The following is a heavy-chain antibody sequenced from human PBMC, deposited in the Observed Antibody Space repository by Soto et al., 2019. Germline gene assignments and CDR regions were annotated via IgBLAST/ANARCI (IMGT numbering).Heavy chain of an antibody. CDR3: PRIRDEDCTGRRGYYSVDH. CDR1: GFSLSNARMG. Sequence: QVTLKESGPVLAKPTETLTLNFTVSGFSLSNARMGVSWIRQPPGKALEWLAHIFSNDEKSYSTSLKSRLTISKDTSKSQVVLTMTTMDPGDTATYYCPRIRDEDCTGRRGYYSVDHWGEGTLGTASP. J-gene: IGHJ4*02. V-gene: IGHV2-26*01. D-gene: IGHD2-15*01. CDR2: IFSNDEK.